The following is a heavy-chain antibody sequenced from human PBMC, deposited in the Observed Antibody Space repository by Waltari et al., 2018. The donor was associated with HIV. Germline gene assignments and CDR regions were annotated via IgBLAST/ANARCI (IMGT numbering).Heavy chain of an antibody. CDR3: ARVQGYSYAVNWFDP. CDR1: GFTFSSYW. Sequence: EVQLVESGGGLVQPGGSLRLSCAASGFTFSSYWMHWVRQAPGKGLVWVSVINSDGRSTSYADAGKGRFTNSRDNAKNTLYLQMNSLRAEDTAVYYCARVQGYSYAVNWFDPWGQGTLVTVSS. D-gene: IGHD5-18*01. CDR2: INSDGRST. V-gene: IGHV3-74*01. J-gene: IGHJ5*02.